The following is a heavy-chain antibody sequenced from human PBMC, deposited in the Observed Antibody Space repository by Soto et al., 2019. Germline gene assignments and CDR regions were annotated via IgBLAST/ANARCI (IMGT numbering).Heavy chain of an antibody. CDR1: GGSIITGVYC. Sequence: SETLSLTCVVGGGSIITGVYCCNWIRQPPWNGLEWVGYINHSGSTYDNPSLKSRVTMSVNRSKNQFSLNLTSVTAADTAVYFCARGHYRYAMDVWGQVTTFTVSS. J-gene: IGHJ6*02. CDR3: ARGHYRYAMDV. V-gene: IGHV4-30-2*01. CDR2: INHSGST.